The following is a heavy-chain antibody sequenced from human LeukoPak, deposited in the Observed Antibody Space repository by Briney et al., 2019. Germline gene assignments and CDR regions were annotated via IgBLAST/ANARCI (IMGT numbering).Heavy chain of an antibody. CDR3: ARDDLSSSSSWYANDY. D-gene: IGHD6-13*01. CDR1: GFTFSSYA. Sequence: PGGSLRLSCAASGFTFSSYAMHWVRQAPGKGLEWVANIKQDGSEKYYVDSVKGRFTISRDNAKNSLYLQMNSLRAEDTAVYYCARDDLSSSSSWYANDYWGQGTLVTVSS. J-gene: IGHJ4*02. CDR2: IKQDGSEK. V-gene: IGHV3-7*01.